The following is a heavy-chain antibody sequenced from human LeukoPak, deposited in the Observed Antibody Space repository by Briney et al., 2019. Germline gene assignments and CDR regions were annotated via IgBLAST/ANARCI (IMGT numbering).Heavy chain of an antibody. Sequence: PGGSLRLSCAASGFTFNNYAMSWVRQAPRKGLEWVSLISYNGGRTYSADSVKGRYTISRDTSKNTLYLQMNGLRAEDTAVYYCAPPPKGISSYHFDSWGPGTPVIFSS. CDR2: ISYNGGRT. CDR3: APPPKGISSYHFDS. V-gene: IGHV3-23*01. J-gene: IGHJ4*02. CDR1: GFTFNNYA.